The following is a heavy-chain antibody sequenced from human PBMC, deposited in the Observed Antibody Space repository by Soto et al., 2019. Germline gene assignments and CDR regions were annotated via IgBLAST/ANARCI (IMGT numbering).Heavy chain of an antibody. V-gene: IGHV1-69*01. CDR3: ARERGSGRYWTQSYYYYSYGMDV. J-gene: IGHJ6*02. CDR1: GGTFSSYA. CDR2: IIPIFGTA. Sequence: QVQLVQSGAEVKKPGSSVKVSCKASGGTFSSYAISWVRQAPGHGLEWMGGIIPIFGTANYAQKFQGRVTIPADESTSTAYLELSSLRSEDTAVYYCARERGSGRYWTQSYYYYSYGMDVWGQGPTVPVSS. D-gene: IGHD3-10*01.